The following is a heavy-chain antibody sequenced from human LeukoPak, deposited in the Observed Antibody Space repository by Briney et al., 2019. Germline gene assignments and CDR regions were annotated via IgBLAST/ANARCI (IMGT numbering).Heavy chain of an antibody. CDR3: AKYCSSTSRYGYYFDY. V-gene: IGHV4-59*01. D-gene: IGHD2-2*01. CDR2: IYYSGST. CDR1: APSISSYY. Sequence: PSATLSLTCTVAAPSISSYYWSWSRPPPGKGLEWIGSIYYSGSTNYNPSLKSRVTISVDTSKNQFSLKLSSVTAADTALYYCAKYCSSTSRYGYYFDYWGQGTLVTVSS. J-gene: IGHJ4*02.